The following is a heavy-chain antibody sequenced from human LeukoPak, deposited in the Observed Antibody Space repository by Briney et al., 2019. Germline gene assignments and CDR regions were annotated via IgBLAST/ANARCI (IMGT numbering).Heavy chain of an antibody. CDR3: ARALRVLRFLEWSHDAFDI. V-gene: IGHV1-69*05. D-gene: IGHD3-3*01. Sequence: SVKVSCKASGGTFSSYSISWVRQAPGQGLEWMGGIIPIFGTANYAQKFQGRVTITTDESTSTAYMELSSLRSEDTAVYYCARALRVLRFLEWSHDAFDIWGQGTMVTVSS. J-gene: IGHJ3*02. CDR2: IIPIFGTA. CDR1: GGTFSSYS.